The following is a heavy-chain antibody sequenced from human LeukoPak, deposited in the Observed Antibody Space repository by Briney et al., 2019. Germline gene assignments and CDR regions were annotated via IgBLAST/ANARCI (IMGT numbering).Heavy chain of an antibody. CDR2: ISGTSGST. CDR3: AKDTSSWPQTYFDY. CDR1: GFTFKTYA. V-gene: IGHV3-23*01. D-gene: IGHD6-13*01. Sequence: GGSLRLSCAASGFTFKTYAMNWVRQAPWKGLEWVSTISGTSGSTYYADSVRGRFTISRDTSKNTLYLQMTSLRAEDTAVYYCAKDTSSWPQTYFDYWGQGTLVTVSS. J-gene: IGHJ4*02.